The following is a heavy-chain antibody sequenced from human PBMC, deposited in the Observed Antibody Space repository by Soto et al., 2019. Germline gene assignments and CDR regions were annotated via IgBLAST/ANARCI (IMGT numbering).Heavy chain of an antibody. CDR3: ARGLRGGSYGMDV. D-gene: IGHD3-10*01. J-gene: IGHJ6*02. Sequence: QVQLQESGPGLVKPSQTLSLTCTVSGGSINNGGYYWSWIRQHPGKGLEWIGYIFYSGSTYYNPSLKSRVTISVDTSKNQLSLKLSSVTAAGTAVYYCARGLRGGSYGMDVWGQGTTVTVSS. CDR1: GGSINNGGYY. V-gene: IGHV4-31*03. CDR2: IFYSGST.